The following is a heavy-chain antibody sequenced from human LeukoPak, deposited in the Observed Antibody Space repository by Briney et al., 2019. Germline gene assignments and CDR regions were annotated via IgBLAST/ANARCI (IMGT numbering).Heavy chain of an antibody. CDR2: IYYSGST. V-gene: IGHV4-39*01. CDR3: ARHPSSGWQQHFDY. D-gene: IGHD6-19*01. Sequence: PSETLSLTCTVSGGSISSSSCYWGWIRQPPGKGLEWIGSIYYSGSTYYNPSLKSRVTISVDTSKNQFTLKLSSVTAADTAVYYCARHPSSGWQQHFDYWGQGTLVTVSS. CDR1: GGSISSSSCY. J-gene: IGHJ4*02.